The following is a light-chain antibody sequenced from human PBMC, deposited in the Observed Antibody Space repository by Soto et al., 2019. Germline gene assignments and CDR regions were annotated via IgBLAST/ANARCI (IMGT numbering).Light chain of an antibody. CDR1: QSINRY. J-gene: IGKJ2*01. Sequence: EIVLTQSPGTLSLSPGDGATLSCRASQSINRYLAWFQQKPGQAPRLVIYLASNRATGIPDRFSASGSGTDFTLTVSRLEPEDFAGYYCQQYGSSSYTFGQGTKLEIK. CDR2: LAS. V-gene: IGKV3-20*01. CDR3: QQYGSSSYT.